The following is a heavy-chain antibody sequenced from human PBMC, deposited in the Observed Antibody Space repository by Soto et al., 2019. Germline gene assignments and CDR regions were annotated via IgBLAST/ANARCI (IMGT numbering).Heavy chain of an antibody. CDR1: RFTFRNDR. V-gene: IGHV3-15*07. D-gene: IGHD3-22*01. J-gene: IGHJ4*02. CDR3: TTDSYITIITVRFDY. CDR2: SESEIDGGTT. Sequence: PGGSLRLQCAASRFTFRNDRINWVRQAPGKGVEWGGRSESEIDGGTTDFATPVKGRIAISRDDSENMVYLEKNSLKTEDTGVYYFTTDSYITIITVRFDYWGQGTLVTVAA.